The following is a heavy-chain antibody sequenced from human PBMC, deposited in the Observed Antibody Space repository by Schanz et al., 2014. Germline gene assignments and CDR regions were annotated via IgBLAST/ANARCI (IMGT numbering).Heavy chain of an antibody. Sequence: EVQLVESGGGLVQPGGSLRLSCAASGFTFSDYSMNWVRQAPGKGPEWVANIKHDGSVKDYVDSVEGRFTISRDNTKNSLFLQLNSLRADDTAVYYCARNRGSGGQNWYFDLWGRGTLVTVSS. CDR2: IKHDGSVK. D-gene: IGHD1-26*01. CDR3: ARNRGSGGQNWYFDL. CDR1: GFTFSDYS. J-gene: IGHJ2*01. V-gene: IGHV3-7*05.